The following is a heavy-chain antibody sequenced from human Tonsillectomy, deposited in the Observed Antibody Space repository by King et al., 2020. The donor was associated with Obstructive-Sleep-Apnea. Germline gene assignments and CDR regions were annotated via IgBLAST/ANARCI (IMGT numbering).Heavy chain of an antibody. V-gene: IGHV3-23*04. D-gene: IGHD2-2*01. CDR1: GLTFSSYA. J-gene: IGHJ6*02. CDR2: ISGSGGST. CDR3: AKEETAAAHYYYYGMDV. Sequence: VQLVESGGGLVQPGGSLRLSCAASGLTFSSYAMSWVRQAPGKGLEWVSAISGSGGSTHYADSVKGRFTISRDNSKNTLYLQMNSLRAEDTAVYYWAKEETAAAHYYYYGMDVWGQGTTVTVSS.